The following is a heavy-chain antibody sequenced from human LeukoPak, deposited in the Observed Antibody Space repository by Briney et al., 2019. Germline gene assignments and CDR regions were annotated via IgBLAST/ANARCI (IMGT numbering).Heavy chain of an antibody. CDR1: GYSFTSYW. CDR3: ARRGLYYYGSGSYYFDY. D-gene: IGHD3-10*01. Sequence: GESLKISCKGPGYSFTSYWIGWVRQMPGKGLEWMGIIYPGDSDTRYSPSFQGQVTISADKSISTAYLQWSSLKASDTAMYYCARRGLYYYGSGSYYFDYWGQGTLVTVSS. V-gene: IGHV5-51*01. CDR2: IYPGDSDT. J-gene: IGHJ4*02.